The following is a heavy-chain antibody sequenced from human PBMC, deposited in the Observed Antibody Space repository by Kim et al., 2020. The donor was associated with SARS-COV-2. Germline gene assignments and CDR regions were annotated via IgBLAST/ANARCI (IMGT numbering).Heavy chain of an antibody. D-gene: IGHD3-9*01. Sequence: GGSLRLSCTASGFTFGDYAMSWFRQAPGKGLEWVGFIRSKAYGGTTEYAASVKGRFTISRDDSKSIAYLQMNSLKTEDTAVYYCTRDVVPAAMRGGGYDILTGYYPYYYYSGMDVWGQGTTVTVSS. CDR2: IRSKAYGGTT. J-gene: IGHJ6*02. CDR1: GFTFGDYA. V-gene: IGHV3-49*03. CDR3: TRDVVPAAMRGGGYDILTGYYPYYYYSGMDV.